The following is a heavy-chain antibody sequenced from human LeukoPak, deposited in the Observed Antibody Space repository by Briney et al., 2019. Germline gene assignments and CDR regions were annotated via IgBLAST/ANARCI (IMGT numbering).Heavy chain of an antibody. D-gene: IGHD3-10*01. J-gene: IGHJ4*02. CDR1: GFTFSSYS. CDR2: ISSSSSYI. CDR3: ARVLYGSGSYDLDY. Sequence: GGSLRLSCAASGFTFSSYSMNWVRQAPGKGLEWVSSISSSSSYIYYADSVKGRFTTSRDNAKNSLYLQMNSLRAEDTAVYYCARVLYGSGSYDLDYWGQGTLVTVSS. V-gene: IGHV3-21*01.